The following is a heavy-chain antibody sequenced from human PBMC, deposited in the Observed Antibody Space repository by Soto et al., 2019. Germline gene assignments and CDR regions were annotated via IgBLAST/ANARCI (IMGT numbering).Heavy chain of an antibody. CDR2: IFPNVGTA. CDR3: ARARYSSRWGTFDS. D-gene: IGHD6-19*01. Sequence: QVHLEQSGAEVKKPGTSVKVSCKASGGSFSTNEIDWVRQAPGQGLEWMGRIFPNVGTADYAQKFQGRLTIIADESTATVFMALSRLSSADTAVYFCARARYSSRWGTFDSWGQGTQVDVSS. CDR1: GGSFSTNE. J-gene: IGHJ4*02. V-gene: IGHV1-69*01.